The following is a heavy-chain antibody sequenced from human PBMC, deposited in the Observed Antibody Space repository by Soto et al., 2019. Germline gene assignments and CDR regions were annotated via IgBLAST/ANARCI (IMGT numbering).Heavy chain of an antibody. CDR1: GGTFSSYA. CDR2: IIPIFGTA. Sequence: ASVKVSCKASGGTFSSYAVSWVRQAPGQGLEWMGGIIPIFGTANYAQKFQGRVTITADESTSTAYMELSSLRSEDTAVYYCARGYCISTSCLAPIDYWGQGTLVTVSS. D-gene: IGHD2-2*01. V-gene: IGHV1-69*13. CDR3: ARGYCISTSCLAPIDY. J-gene: IGHJ4*02.